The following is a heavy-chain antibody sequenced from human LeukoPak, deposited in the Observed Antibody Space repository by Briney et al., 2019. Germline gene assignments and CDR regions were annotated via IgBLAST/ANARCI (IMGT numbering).Heavy chain of an antibody. J-gene: IGHJ4*02. V-gene: IGHV3-21*01. CDR3: ARIGAGSSRDY. CDR1: GFTFSNFA. Sequence: PGGSLRLSCAASGFTFSNFAMTWVRQAPGKGLEWVSSIVGSSSTYYSDSLKGLFTISRDNAKNSLYLQMNSLRAEDTAVYYCARIGAGSSRDYWGQGTLATVSS. D-gene: IGHD6-13*01. CDR2: IVGSSST.